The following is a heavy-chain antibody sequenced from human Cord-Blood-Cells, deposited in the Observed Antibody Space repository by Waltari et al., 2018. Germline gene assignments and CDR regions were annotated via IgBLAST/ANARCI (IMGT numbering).Heavy chain of an antibody. V-gene: IGHV1-69*09. CDR2: IIPILGIA. J-gene: IGHJ5*02. Sequence: QVQLVQSGAEVKKPGSSVKVSCKASGGTFSSYAISWVGQAPGQGLEWMGRIIPILGIANYAQKFQGRVTITADKSTSTAYMELSSLRSEDTAVYYCARVQLERRNWFDPWGQGTLVTVSS. CDR1: GGTFSSYA. D-gene: IGHD1-1*01. CDR3: ARVQLERRNWFDP.